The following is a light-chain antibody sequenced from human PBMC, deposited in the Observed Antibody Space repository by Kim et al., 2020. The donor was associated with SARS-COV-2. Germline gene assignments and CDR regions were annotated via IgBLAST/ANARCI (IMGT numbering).Light chain of an antibody. Sequence: VSPGQTASITCSGDKLGDKYACWYQQKPGQSPVLVIYQHNKRPSGIPERFSGSNSGKTATLTISGTQAWDEADYYCQAWDSSTVVFGGGTQLTVL. CDR2: QHN. V-gene: IGLV3-1*01. J-gene: IGLJ2*01. CDR1: KLGDKY. CDR3: QAWDSSTVV.